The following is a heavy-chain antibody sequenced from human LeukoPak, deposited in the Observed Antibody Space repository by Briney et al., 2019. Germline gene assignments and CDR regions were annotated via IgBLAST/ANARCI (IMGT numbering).Heavy chain of an antibody. V-gene: IGHV4-28*01. D-gene: IGHD3-3*02. J-gene: IGHJ4*02. CDR3: ARIGPILGAAWVDY. CDR1: GYSIGSNHW. CDR2: IFYAGST. Sequence: KSSDTLSLTCAVSGYSIGSNHWWGWIRQPPGKGLEWIGYIFYAGSTYYNPSLKSRVTMSVDTSKNQFSLRLSSVTAVDTAVYYCARIGPILGAAWVDYWGQGTLVSVSS.